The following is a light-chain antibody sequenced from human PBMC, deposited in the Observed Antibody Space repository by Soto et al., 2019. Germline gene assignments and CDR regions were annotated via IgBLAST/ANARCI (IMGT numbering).Light chain of an antibody. Sequence: TQSPSTLSASVGDRVTITCRASQSISSNYLAWYQQKLGQAPRLLIYGASTRATGIPDRFSGSGSGTDFTLTISRLEPEDFAVYYCQQYGNSRTFGQGTKVDIK. V-gene: IGKV3-20*01. CDR3: QQYGNSRT. CDR1: QSISSNY. CDR2: GAS. J-gene: IGKJ1*01.